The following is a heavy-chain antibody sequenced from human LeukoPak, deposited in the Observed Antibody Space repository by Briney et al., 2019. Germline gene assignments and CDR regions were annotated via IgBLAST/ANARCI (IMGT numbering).Heavy chain of an antibody. CDR2: INPNSGGT. Sequence: ASVKVSCKASGYTFTGYYKHWVRQAPGQGLEWMGWINPNSGGTNYAQKFQGWVTMTRDTSISTAYMELSRLRSDDTAVYYCARERTVYCTNGVCYKWGYFDYWGQGTLVTVSS. J-gene: IGHJ4*02. CDR3: ARERTVYCTNGVCYKWGYFDY. D-gene: IGHD2-8*01. V-gene: IGHV1-2*04. CDR1: GYTFTGYY.